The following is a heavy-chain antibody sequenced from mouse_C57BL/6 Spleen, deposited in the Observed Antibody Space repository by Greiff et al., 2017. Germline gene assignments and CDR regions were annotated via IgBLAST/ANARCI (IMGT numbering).Heavy chain of an antibody. CDR3: ARHEADGYYGNCDY. CDR2: ISSGGSYT. D-gene: IGHD2-3*01. J-gene: IGHJ2*01. V-gene: IGHV5-6*01. CDR1: GFTFSSYG. Sequence: EVKLMESGGDLVKPGGSLKLSCAASGFTFSSYGMSWVRQTPDKRLEWVATISSGGSYTYYPDSVKGRFTISRDNAKNTLYLQMSSLKSEDTAMYYCARHEADGYYGNCDYWGQGTTLTVSS.